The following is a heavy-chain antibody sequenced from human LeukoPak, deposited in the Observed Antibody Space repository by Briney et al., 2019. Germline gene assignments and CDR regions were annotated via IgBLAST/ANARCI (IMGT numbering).Heavy chain of an antibody. Sequence: GGSLRLSCAASGFTFSSYAMSWVRQAPGKGLEWVSAISGSGGSTYYADSVKGRFTISRDNSKNTLYLQMNSLRAENTAVYYCAKGSDYGDYSYFDYWGQGTLVTVSS. J-gene: IGHJ4*02. CDR2: ISGSGGST. CDR1: GFTFSSYA. D-gene: IGHD4-17*01. V-gene: IGHV3-23*01. CDR3: AKGSDYGDYSYFDY.